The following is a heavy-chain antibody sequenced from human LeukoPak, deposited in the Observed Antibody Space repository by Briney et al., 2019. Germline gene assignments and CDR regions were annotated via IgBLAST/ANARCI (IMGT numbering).Heavy chain of an antibody. J-gene: IGHJ3*02. Sequence: GRSLRLSCAASGFTFDDYAMHWVRQAPGKGLEWVSGISWNSGSIGYADSVKGRFTISRDNAKNSLYLQMNSLRAEDTALYYCAKGDYQRITMIVVVPGAFDIWGQGTMVTVSS. V-gene: IGHV3-9*01. CDR2: ISWNSGSI. CDR1: GFTFDDYA. D-gene: IGHD3-22*01. CDR3: AKGDYQRITMIVVVPGAFDI.